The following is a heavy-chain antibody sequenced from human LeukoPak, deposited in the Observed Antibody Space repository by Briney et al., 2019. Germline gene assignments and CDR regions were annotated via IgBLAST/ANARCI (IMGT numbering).Heavy chain of an antibody. D-gene: IGHD3-10*01. J-gene: IGHJ4*02. V-gene: IGHV3-74*01. Sequence: QPGGSLRLSCAASGFTFSSYWMHWVRQAPGKGLVWVSRINSDGSMTGYADSVKGRFTISRDNAKNTLYLQMNSLRAEDTAVYYCEPTYYYGSGILNWGQGTLVTVS. CDR1: GFTFSSYW. CDR2: INSDGSMT. CDR3: EPTYYYGSGILN.